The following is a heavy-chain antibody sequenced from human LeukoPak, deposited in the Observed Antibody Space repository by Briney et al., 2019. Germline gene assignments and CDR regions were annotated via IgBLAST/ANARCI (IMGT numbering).Heavy chain of an antibody. V-gene: IGHV4-4*07. CDR1: GGSISSHY. CDR3: ARAGYYDSSGYYYIRDFDY. D-gene: IGHD3-22*01. CDR2: IYSSGST. Sequence: SETLSLTCTVSGGSISSHYWSWIRQPAGKGLEWIGRIYSSGSTNYNPSLKTRVTMSVDMSKNQFSLKLSSVTAADTAVYYCARAGYYDSSGYYYIRDFDYWGQGTLATVSS. J-gene: IGHJ4*02.